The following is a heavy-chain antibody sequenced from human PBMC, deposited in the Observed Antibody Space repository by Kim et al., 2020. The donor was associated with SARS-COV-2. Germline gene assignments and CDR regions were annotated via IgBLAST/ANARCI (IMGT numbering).Heavy chain of an antibody. CDR2: ISSSSSYI. Sequence: GGSLRLSCAASGFTFSSYSMNWVRQAPGKGLEWVSSISSSSSYIYYADSVKGRFTISRDNAKNSLYLQMNSLRAEDTAVYYCARDGGQWLGGNHVDYWGQGTLVTVSS. CDR1: GFTFSSYS. J-gene: IGHJ4*02. CDR3: ARDGGQWLGGNHVDY. D-gene: IGHD6-19*01. V-gene: IGHV3-21*01.